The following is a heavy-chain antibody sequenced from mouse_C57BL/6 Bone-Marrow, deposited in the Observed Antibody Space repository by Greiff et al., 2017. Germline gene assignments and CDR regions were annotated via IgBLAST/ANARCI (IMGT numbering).Heavy chain of an antibody. V-gene: IGHV1-15*01. CDR1: GYTFTDYE. D-gene: IGHD2-5*01. J-gene: IGHJ3*01. CDR2: IDPETGGT. CDR3: TRTLAYYSNYLAWFAY. Sequence: VQLQQSGAELVRPGASVTLSCKASGYTFTDYEMHWVKQTPVHGLEWIGAIDPETGGTAYNQKFKGKAILTADKASSTAYMELRSLTSEDSAVYYCTRTLAYYSNYLAWFAYWGQGTRVTVSA.